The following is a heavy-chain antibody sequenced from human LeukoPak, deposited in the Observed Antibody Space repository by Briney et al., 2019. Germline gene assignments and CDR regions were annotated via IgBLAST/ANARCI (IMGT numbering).Heavy chain of an antibody. D-gene: IGHD3-10*02. CDR2: VWYDGNRK. J-gene: IGHJ6*04. V-gene: IGHV3-33*03. CDR1: GFTFSNHA. CDR3: AELGITMIGGV. Sequence: PGGSLRLSCAASGFTFSNHAMHWVRQAPGKGLEWVTLVWYDGNRKYYADSVKGRFTISRDNAKNSLYLQMNSLRAEDTAVYYCAELGITMIGGVWGKGTTVTISS.